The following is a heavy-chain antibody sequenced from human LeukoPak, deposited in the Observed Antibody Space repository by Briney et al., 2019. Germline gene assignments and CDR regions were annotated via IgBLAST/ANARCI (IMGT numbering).Heavy chain of an antibody. CDR3: TRSMAGTFDF. CDR2: IRSKVDNYAT. D-gene: IGHD1/OR15-1a*01. J-gene: IGHJ4*02. V-gene: IGHV3-73*01. Sequence: GGSLKLSCVVSGFTFSGFGIHWVRQASGKRPEWVGHIRSKVDNYATGYAASVKGRLPISRDDSKNTAFLQMNSLKTEDTAVYYCTRSMAGTFDFWGQGTLVTVAS. CDR1: GFTFSGFG.